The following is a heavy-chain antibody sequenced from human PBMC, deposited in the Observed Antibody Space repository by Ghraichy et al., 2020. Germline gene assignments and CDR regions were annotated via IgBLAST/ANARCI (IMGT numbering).Heavy chain of an antibody. V-gene: IGHV3-23*01. CDR3: ARGLDVFDY. J-gene: IGHJ4*02. CDR2: ISGSGVTT. Sequence: GGSLRLSCAASGFTFRNYAMTWVRQAPGKGREWASVISGSGVTTYYADSVKGRLTISRDNSKNTVYLQMNSLRAEDTALYFCARGLDVFDYWGQGTVVTVSS. CDR1: GFTFRNYA. D-gene: IGHD2-2*03.